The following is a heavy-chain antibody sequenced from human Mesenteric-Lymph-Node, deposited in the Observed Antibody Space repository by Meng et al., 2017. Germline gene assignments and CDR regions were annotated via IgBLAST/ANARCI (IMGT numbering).Heavy chain of an antibody. V-gene: IGHV4-31*03. J-gene: IGHJ5*02. CDR3: ARDYSGGYYWFDP. CDR2: IYHSGTT. Sequence: QVQLTESGPGLVKPSQTLSLTCPVSGGSISGSGYYWNWIRQRPGKGLEWIGYIYHSGTTNYNPSLKSRVTISVDTSKNQFSLKLTSVTAADTAVYYCARDYSGGYYWFDPWGKGTLVTVSS. CDR1: GGSISGSGYY. D-gene: IGHD2-15*01.